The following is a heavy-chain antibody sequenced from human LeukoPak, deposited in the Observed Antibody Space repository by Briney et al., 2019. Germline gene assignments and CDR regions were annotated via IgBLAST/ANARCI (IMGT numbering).Heavy chain of an antibody. CDR1: GGSISSGDYY. J-gene: IGHJ5*02. CDR3: ARGKRVVVTFDP. V-gene: IGHV4-30-4*01. CDR2: IYYSGST. D-gene: IGHD2-2*01. Sequence: SETLSLTCTVSGGSISSGDYYWSWIRQPPGKGLEWIGYIYYSGSTYYNPSLKSRVTISVDTSKNQFSLKLSSVTAADTAVYYCARGKRVVVTFDPWGQGTLVTVSS.